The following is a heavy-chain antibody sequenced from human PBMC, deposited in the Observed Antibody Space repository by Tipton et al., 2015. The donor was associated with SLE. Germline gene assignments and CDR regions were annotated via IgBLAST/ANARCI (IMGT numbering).Heavy chain of an antibody. D-gene: IGHD3-16*01. V-gene: IGHV4-4*07. CDR2: TYASGST. CDR3: ARDLRAVGNRFDP. CDR1: GGSISSYY. J-gene: IGHJ5*02. Sequence: TLSLTCTVSGGSISSYYWSWIRQPAGKGLEWIGRTYASGSTNYNPSLNSRVTISVDVSKNQFSLKLASVTAADTAVYYCARDLRAVGNRFDPWGQGTLVTVSS.